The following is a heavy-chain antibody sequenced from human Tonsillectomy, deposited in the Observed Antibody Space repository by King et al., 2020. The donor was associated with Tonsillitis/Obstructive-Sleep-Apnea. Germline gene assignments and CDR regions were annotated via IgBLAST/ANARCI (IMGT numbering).Heavy chain of an antibody. D-gene: IGHD2-2*01. CDR2: IWYDGSNE. V-gene: IGHV3-33*01. J-gene: IGHJ6*02. Sequence: VQLVESGGGVVQPGRSLRLSCAASGFNFSNYGMHWVRQAPGKGLEWVAVIWYDGSNEDFADSVKGRVTIARDNSQNTLYLQINSLRVGDKGVYYCVIKKYGYGRYCSRPRCFRHLHGGFGLDVWGQGPTVTVPS. CDR3: VIKKYGYGRYCSRPRCFRHLHGGFGLDV. CDR1: GFNFSNYG.